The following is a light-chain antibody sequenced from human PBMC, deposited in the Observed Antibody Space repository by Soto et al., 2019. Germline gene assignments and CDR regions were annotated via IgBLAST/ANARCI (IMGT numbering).Light chain of an antibody. CDR1: QSVSSY. V-gene: IGKV3-11*01. J-gene: IGKJ4*01. CDR3: QECSRWPLL. Sequence: EIVLTQSPATLSLSPGERATLSCRASQSVSSYLAWYQQKPGQAPRLLIYDASNRATGIPARFSGSGSGTAFTLPISRPGPEDLAVYYCQECSRWPLLFGGGPKVEIK. CDR2: DAS.